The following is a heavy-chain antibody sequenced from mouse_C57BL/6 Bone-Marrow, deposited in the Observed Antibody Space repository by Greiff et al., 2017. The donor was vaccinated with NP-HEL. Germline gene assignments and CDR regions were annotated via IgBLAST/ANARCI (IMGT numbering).Heavy chain of an antibody. Sequence: EVKLEESGGGLVQPGGSMKLSCVASGFTFSNYWMNWVRQSPEKGLEWVAQIRLKSDNYATHYAESVKGRFTISRDDSKSSVYLQMNNLRAEDTGIYYCTGLLLHYYAMDYWGQGTSVTVSS. CDR2: IRLKSDNYAT. CDR3: TGLLLHYYAMDY. D-gene: IGHD1-1*01. CDR1: GFTFSNYW. J-gene: IGHJ4*01. V-gene: IGHV6-3*01.